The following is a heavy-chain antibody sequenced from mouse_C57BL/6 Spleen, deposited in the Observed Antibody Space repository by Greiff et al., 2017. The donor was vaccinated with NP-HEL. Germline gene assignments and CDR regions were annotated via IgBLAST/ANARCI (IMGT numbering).Heavy chain of an antibody. CDR1: GFNIKDDY. Sequence: EVQLQQSGAELVRPGASVKLSCTASGFNIKDDYMHWVKQRPEQGLEWIGWIDPENGDTEYASKFQGKATITADTSSNTAYLQLSSLTSGDTAVYYCTTTHYGSSSWFAYWGQGTLVTVSA. V-gene: IGHV14-4*01. CDR3: TTTHYGSSSWFAY. D-gene: IGHD1-1*01. J-gene: IGHJ3*01. CDR2: IDPENGDT.